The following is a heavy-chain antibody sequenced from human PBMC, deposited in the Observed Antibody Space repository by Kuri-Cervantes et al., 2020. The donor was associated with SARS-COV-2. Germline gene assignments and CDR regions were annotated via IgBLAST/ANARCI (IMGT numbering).Heavy chain of an antibody. Sequence: GGSLRLSCAAFGFTFSDYYMSWIRQAPGKGLEWVSYISSSSSYTNYAGSVKGRFTISRDNAKNSLYLQMNSLRAEDTAVYYCAKDWWGYCSSTSCYEPSQFDYWGQGTLVTVSS. CDR3: AKDWWGYCSSTSCYEPSQFDY. J-gene: IGHJ4*02. CDR2: ISSSSSYT. D-gene: IGHD2-2*01. V-gene: IGHV3-11*05. CDR1: GFTFSDYY.